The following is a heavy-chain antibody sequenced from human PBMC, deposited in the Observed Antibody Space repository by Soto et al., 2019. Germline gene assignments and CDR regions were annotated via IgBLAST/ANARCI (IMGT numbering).Heavy chain of an antibody. CDR1: GFTFDDYA. D-gene: IGHD6-13*01. J-gene: IGHJ4*02. Sequence: GGSLRLSCAASGFTFDDYAMHWVRQAPGKGLEWVSGVSWNSGSIGYADSVKGRFTISRDNAKNSRYLQMNSLRAEDTALYYWAKDSRREQQLFDYGGQGTLVTVSS. CDR3: AKDSRREQQLFDY. CDR2: VSWNSGSI. V-gene: IGHV3-9*01.